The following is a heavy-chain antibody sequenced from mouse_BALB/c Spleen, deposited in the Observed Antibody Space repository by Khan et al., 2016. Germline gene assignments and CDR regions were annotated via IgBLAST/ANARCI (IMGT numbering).Heavy chain of an antibody. CDR1: GYSITSGYS. CDR3: ARDPPFDY. J-gene: IGHJ2*01. Sequence: EVQLQESGPDLVKPSQSLSLTCTVTGYSITSGYSWPWIRQFPGNKLEWMGYIHYSGSTNYNPSLKSRISITRDTSKNQFFLQLNSVTTEDTATYYSARDPPFDYWGRGTTLTVST. V-gene: IGHV3-1*02. CDR2: IHYSGST.